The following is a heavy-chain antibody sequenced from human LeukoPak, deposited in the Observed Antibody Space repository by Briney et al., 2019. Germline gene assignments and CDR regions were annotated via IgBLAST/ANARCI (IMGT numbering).Heavy chain of an antibody. J-gene: IGHJ5*02. CDR1: GGSFSGYY. V-gene: IGHV4-34*01. CDR3: ARGKQWLPTMRRNWFDP. D-gene: IGHD6-19*01. CDR2: INHSGST. Sequence: SETLSLTCTFYGGSFSGYYWSWLRQPPGKGLEWIGEINHSGSTNYNPSLKSRVTISVDTSKNQFSLKLSSVTAADTAVYYCARGKQWLPTMRRNWFDPWGQGTLVTVSS.